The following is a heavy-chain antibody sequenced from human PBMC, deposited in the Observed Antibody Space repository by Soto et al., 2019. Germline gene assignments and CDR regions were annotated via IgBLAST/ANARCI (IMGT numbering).Heavy chain of an antibody. J-gene: IGHJ4*02. CDR2: INHSGST. V-gene: IGHV4-34*01. D-gene: IGHD2-15*01. CDR1: GGSFSGYY. Sequence: TLSLTCAVYGGSFSGYYWSWIRQPPGKGLEWIGEINHSGSTNYNPSLKSRVTISVDTSKNQFSLKLSSVTAADTAVYYCARGVQSGDIVVVVAARDFDYWGQGTLVTVSS. CDR3: ARGVQSGDIVVVVAARDFDY.